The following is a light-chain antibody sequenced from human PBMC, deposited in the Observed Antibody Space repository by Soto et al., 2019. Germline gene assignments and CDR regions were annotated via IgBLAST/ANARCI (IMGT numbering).Light chain of an antibody. J-gene: IGKJ1*01. Sequence: DIQMTQSPSSLSASVGDRVTITCQASQDISNYLNWYQQKPGKAPKLLIYDASSLESGVPSRFSSSGSGTEFTLTISSLQPDDFATYYCQQYNSYSPTFGQGTKVDIK. CDR3: QQYNSYSPT. V-gene: IGKV1-5*01. CDR2: DAS. CDR1: QDISNY.